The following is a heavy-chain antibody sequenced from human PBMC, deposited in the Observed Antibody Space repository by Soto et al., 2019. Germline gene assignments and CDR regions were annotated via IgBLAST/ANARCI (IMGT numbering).Heavy chain of an antibody. J-gene: IGHJ4*02. V-gene: IGHV3-48*02. D-gene: IGHD5-18*01. Sequence: SGGSLRLSCVASGFTFRNQNMNWVRQAPGKGLEWVSYISTRGTTIHHADSVKGRFTISRDNAKNALYLQMSSLRDEDTAVYYCARDNGYGLFDYWGQGTPVTVSS. CDR1: GFTFRNQN. CDR2: ISTRGTTI. CDR3: ARDNGYGLFDY.